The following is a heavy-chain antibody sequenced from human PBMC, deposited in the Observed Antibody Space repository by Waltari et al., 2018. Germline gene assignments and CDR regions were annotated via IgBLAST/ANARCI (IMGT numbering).Heavy chain of an antibody. V-gene: IGHV3-7*01. CDR3: ARILCDGSKCYNGLDV. D-gene: IGHD3-10*01. J-gene: IGHJ6*02. Sequence: VQLVESGGGVIQSGGSLRLSCAASGLMFGHHLMSWVRQAPGKGLEWVANIKQDGTEKIYVNSVKGRFTILRDNAKNSLFLQMNSLRADDTGVYYCARILCDGSKCYNGLDVWGQGTAVTVSS. CDR2: IKQDGTEK. CDR1: GLMFGHHL.